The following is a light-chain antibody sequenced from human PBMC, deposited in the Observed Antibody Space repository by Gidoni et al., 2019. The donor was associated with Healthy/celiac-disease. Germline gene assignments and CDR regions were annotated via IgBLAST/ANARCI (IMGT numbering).Light chain of an antibody. CDR1: SSNIGSNY. J-gene: IGLJ2*01. V-gene: IGLV1-47*01. CDR2: RNN. Sequence: SVLTPPPPTSGTPRQRVTISCSGSSSNIGSNYVYWYQQLPGTAPKLLIYRNNQRPSGVPDRFSGSKSGTSASLAISGLRSEDEADYYCAAWDDSLSVVFGGGTKLTVL. CDR3: AAWDDSLSVV.